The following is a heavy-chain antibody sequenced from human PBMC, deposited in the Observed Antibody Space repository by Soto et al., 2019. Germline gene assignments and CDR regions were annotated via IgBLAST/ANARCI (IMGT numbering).Heavy chain of an antibody. D-gene: IGHD6-6*01. Sequence: GGSLRLSCAASGFTFSSYSMNWVRQAPGKGLEWVSYISSSSSTIYYADSVKGRFTISRDNAKNSLYLQMNSLRDEDTAVYYCARARRSTLLYSSSSKLGRYYYYYGMDVWDQGTTVTVSS. CDR1: GFTFSSYS. V-gene: IGHV3-48*02. CDR2: ISSSSSTI. J-gene: IGHJ6*02. CDR3: ARARRSTLLYSSSSKLGRYYYYYGMDV.